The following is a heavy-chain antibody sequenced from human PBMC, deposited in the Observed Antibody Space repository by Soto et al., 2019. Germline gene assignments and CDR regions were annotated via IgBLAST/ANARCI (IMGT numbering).Heavy chain of an antibody. Sequence: QVQLVQSGAEVKKPGSSVKVSCKASGGTFSSYAISWVRQAPGQGLEWMGGIIPIFGTANYAQKFQGRVTISAGESTSTGYMELRSLGSEDTAVYYCARMGSGFQGCYFDYWGQGTLVTVSS. CDR1: GGTFSSYA. CDR3: ARMGSGFQGCYFDY. V-gene: IGHV1-69*12. J-gene: IGHJ4*02. CDR2: IIPIFGTA. D-gene: IGHD3-22*01.